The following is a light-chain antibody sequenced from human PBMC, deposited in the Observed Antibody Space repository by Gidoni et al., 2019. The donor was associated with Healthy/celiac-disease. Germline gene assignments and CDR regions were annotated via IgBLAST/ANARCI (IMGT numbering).Light chain of an antibody. J-gene: IGKJ2*01. CDR2: DAS. Sequence: EILLPQSPATLSLSPGERATLSCRASQSVSSYLAWYQQKPGQAPRLLIYDASNRATGIPARFSGSGSGTDFTLTISSLEPEDFAVYYCQQRSNWSYTFGQGTKLEIK. V-gene: IGKV3-11*01. CDR1: QSVSSY. CDR3: QQRSNWSYT.